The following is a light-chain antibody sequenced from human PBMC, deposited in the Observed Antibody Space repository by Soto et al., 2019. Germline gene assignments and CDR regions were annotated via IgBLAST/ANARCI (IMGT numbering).Light chain of an antibody. J-gene: IGKJ1*01. Sequence: EIVLTQSPGTLSLSPGERATLSCRASQSVSSNYLAWYQQKPGQAPRLLIYGASSRATGIPDRFSGRGSGTGFTLTISRLEPGDFAVFYCQQYCSSPWTFGQGTKVEIK. V-gene: IGKV3-20*01. CDR3: QQYCSSPWT. CDR1: QSVSSNY. CDR2: GAS.